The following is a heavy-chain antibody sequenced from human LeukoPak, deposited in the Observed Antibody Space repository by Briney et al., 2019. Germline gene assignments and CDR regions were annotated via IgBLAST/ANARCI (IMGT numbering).Heavy chain of an antibody. Sequence: PGGSLRLSCVASGFTFSSYWMSWVRRAPGKGLEWVANIKQDGSERNYVDSVKGRFTISRDSAKNSLYLQMNSLGAEDTAVYYCARDAVDTAMVGYSDYWGQGTLVTVSS. V-gene: IGHV3-7*01. CDR2: IKQDGSER. D-gene: IGHD5-18*01. CDR1: GFTFSSYW. J-gene: IGHJ4*02. CDR3: ARDAVDTAMVGYSDY.